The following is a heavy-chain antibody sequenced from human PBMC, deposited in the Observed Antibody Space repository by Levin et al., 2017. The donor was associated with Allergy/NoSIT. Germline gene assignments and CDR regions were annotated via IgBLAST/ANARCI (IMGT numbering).Heavy chain of an antibody. J-gene: IGHJ4*02. Sequence: GESLKISCAASGFTFSSHGMHWVRQAPGKGLEWVALIWYDGSQKYYADSVKGRFAISRDNSRNTLYLPMSSLRAEDTAIYYCARVTTSYLDYWGQGALVTVSS. CDR3: ARVTTSYLDY. CDR1: GFTFSSHG. D-gene: IGHD4-17*01. V-gene: IGHV3-33*01. CDR2: IWYDGSQK.